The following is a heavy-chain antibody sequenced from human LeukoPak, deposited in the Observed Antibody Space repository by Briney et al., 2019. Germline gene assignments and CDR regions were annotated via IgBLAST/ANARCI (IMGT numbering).Heavy chain of an antibody. CDR1: GGSFSGYY. CDR3: ARAGSITIFGVVSRWFDP. D-gene: IGHD3-3*01. J-gene: IGHJ5*02. CDR2: INHSGST. Sequence: SETLSLTCAVYGGSFSGYYWSWIRQSPGKGLEWIAEINHSGSTIYNPSLKSRVTISLDTSKNQFSPKLSSVTAADTAVYYCARAGSITIFGVVSRWFDPWGQGTLVTVPS. V-gene: IGHV4-34*01.